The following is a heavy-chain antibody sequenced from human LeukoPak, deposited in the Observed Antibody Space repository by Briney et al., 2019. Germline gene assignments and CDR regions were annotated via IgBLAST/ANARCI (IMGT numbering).Heavy chain of an antibody. CDR2: INGYGSST. Sequence: GGSLRLSCAASGFTFIPYWMHWVRQAPGKGLVWVSRINGYGSSTDFAYSVKGRFTISRDNAKNTLYLQMNSLRAEDTAVYYCARDAPGNTALDYWGQGTLVTVSS. CDR1: GFTFIPYW. V-gene: IGHV3-74*01. D-gene: IGHD5-18*01. J-gene: IGHJ4*02. CDR3: ARDAPGNTALDY.